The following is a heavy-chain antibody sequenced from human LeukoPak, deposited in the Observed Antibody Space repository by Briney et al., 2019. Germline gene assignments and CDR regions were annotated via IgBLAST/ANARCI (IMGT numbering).Heavy chain of an antibody. CDR2: MCYSGST. J-gene: IGHJ4*02. V-gene: IGHV4-39*01. CDR3: ARHVSWAIDY. CDR1: GGPISSSSDH. Sequence: PSEPLSLTCTLSGGPISSSSDHWPPIRQPPAKGVEWIGSMCYSGSTYYNPSLKSRVTISVDTSKNPFSLKLSSVTAADTAVYYCARHVSWAIDYWGQGTLVTVSS. D-gene: IGHD2-8*01.